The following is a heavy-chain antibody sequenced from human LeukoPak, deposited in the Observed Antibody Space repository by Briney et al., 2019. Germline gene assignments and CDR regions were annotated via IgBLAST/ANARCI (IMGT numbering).Heavy chain of an antibody. CDR3: AREVVAAAGTVDY. Sequence: PSETLSLTCTVSGDSISSYYWSWIRQPPGKGLEWIGYIHYSGSTNYNPSLKSRVTISVDTSKNQFSLILSSVTTADTAVYYCAREVVAAAGTVDYWGQGTLVTVSS. CDR1: GDSISSYY. J-gene: IGHJ4*02. D-gene: IGHD6-13*01. CDR2: IHYSGST. V-gene: IGHV4-59*01.